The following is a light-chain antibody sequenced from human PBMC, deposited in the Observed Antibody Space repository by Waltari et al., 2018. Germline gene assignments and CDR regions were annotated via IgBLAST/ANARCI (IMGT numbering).Light chain of an antibody. J-gene: IGLJ3*02. CDR2: DVN. CDR1: SSDVGGYNY. V-gene: IGLV2-14*03. Sequence: QSALTQPASVSGSPGQSITISCTGTSSDVGGYNYLSWYQQHPGKAPKLMIYDVNNRPSVVSNRFSGSKSGNTASLTISGLHAEDEADYYCSSYTRSNTVLFGGGTKLTVL. CDR3: SSYTRSNTVL.